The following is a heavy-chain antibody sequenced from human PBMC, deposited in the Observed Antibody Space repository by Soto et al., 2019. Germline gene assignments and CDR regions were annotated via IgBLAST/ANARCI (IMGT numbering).Heavy chain of an antibody. CDR3: AREYTETVAGPTPYYFDY. Sequence: QVQLQESGPGLMKPSETLSLTCSVSGDSISNNYWSWIRQPAGKGLEWIGSIYITGDANYNPSLKSRVTMSVDTSKSQFSLKLSSVTAADTAVYYCAREYTETVAGPTPYYFDYWGQGTLVTVSA. D-gene: IGHD6-19*01. J-gene: IGHJ4*02. CDR2: IYITGDA. V-gene: IGHV4-4*07. CDR1: GDSISNNY.